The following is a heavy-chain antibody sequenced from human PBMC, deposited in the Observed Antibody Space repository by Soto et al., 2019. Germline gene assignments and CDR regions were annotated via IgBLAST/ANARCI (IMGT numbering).Heavy chain of an antibody. CDR3: AALAGYSSSWEEFDY. CDR2: IVVGSGNT. V-gene: IGHV1-58*01. D-gene: IGHD6-13*01. CDR1: GFTFTSSA. Sequence: QMQLVQSGPEVKKPGTSVKVSCKASGFTFTSSAVQWVRQARGQRLEWIGWIVVGSGNTNYAQKFQERVTITRDMSTSTAYMELSSLRSEDTAVYYCAALAGYSSSWEEFDYWGQGTLVTVSS. J-gene: IGHJ4*02.